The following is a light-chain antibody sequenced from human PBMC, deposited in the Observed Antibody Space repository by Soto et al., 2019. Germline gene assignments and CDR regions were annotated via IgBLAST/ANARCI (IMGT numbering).Light chain of an antibody. CDR2: GIS. Sequence: EIVLTQSPGTLSLSPGERATLSCRASHTISSSYLAWYQQKPGQAPRLLMYGISRRATGIPARFSGSGSGTDFTLTITRLEPEGFEVYYCQQYVTSSPRTFGQGTKVEIK. J-gene: IGKJ1*01. CDR1: HTISSSY. CDR3: QQYVTSSPRT. V-gene: IGKV3-20*01.